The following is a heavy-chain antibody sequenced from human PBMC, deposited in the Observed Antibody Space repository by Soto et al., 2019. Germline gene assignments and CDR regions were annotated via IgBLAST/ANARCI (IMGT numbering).Heavy chain of an antibody. Sequence: GGSLRLSCAASGFTFSSYALHWVRQAPGKGLEWVAVISYDGSNKYYADSVKGRFTISRDNSKNTLYLQMNSLRLEDTAVYYCARPLWRDDYNWGYFDLWGRGTLVTVSS. CDR1: GFTFSSYA. CDR2: ISYDGSNK. V-gene: IGHV3-30-3*01. J-gene: IGHJ2*01. CDR3: ARPLWRDDYNWGYFDL. D-gene: IGHD4-4*01.